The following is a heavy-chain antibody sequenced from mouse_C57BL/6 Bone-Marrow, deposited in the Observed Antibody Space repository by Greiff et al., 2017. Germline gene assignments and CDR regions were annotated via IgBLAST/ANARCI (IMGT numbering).Heavy chain of an antibody. V-gene: IGHV5-6*01. D-gene: IGHD3-1*01. CDR2: ISSGGSYT. Sequence: EVMLVESGGDLVKPGGSLKLSCAASGFTFSSYGMSWVRQTPDKRLEWVATISSGGSYTYYPDSVKGRFTISRDNAKNTLYLQVSSLKSEDTAMYYCARHGLLGYWGQGTTLTVSS. CDR3: ARHGLLGY. J-gene: IGHJ2*01. CDR1: GFTFSSYG.